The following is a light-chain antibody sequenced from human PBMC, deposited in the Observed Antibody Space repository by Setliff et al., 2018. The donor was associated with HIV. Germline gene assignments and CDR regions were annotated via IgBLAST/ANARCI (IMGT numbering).Light chain of an antibody. CDR1: SSDVGSYNY. V-gene: IGLV2-11*01. J-gene: IGLJ2*01. CDR2: DVT. Sequence: QSALTQPRSVSGSPGQSVTISCTGTSSDVGSYNYVSWYQQRPGKAPKLMIYDVTKRPSGVPDRFSGSKSGNTASLTISGLQAEDEADYYCCSYAGSYTPVIFGGGTK. CDR3: CSYAGSYTPVI.